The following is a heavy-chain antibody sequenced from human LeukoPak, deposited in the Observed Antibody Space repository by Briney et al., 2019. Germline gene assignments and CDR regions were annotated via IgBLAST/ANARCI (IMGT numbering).Heavy chain of an antibody. D-gene: IGHD2-15*01. Sequence: KPAETLSLTCTVSGRSISSYYWSWIRHPPGNGLGWIGYIDYSVSTNYNPSLKSRVTISVDTSKNQFSVKLSSVTAADTAVYYCASTYCSGGSCYWALDYWGQGTLVTVSS. V-gene: IGHV4-59*08. J-gene: IGHJ4*02. CDR1: GRSISSYY. CDR2: IDYSVST. CDR3: ASTYCSGGSCYWALDY.